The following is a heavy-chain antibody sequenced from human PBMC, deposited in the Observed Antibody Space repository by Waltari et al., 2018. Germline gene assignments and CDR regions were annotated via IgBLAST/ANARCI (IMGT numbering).Heavy chain of an antibody. J-gene: IGHJ4*02. CDR2: INRGGST. D-gene: IGHD3-10*01. V-gene: IGHV4-34*02. Sequence: QVQLQQWGAGLLKPSETLSLTCAVYGGSFSGYYCSWIRQPPGKGLGWIGEINRGGSTNYNPSLKSRVTISVDTSKNQFSLKVSSVTAADTAVYYCARGYGSGSYYGYWGQGTLVTVSS. CDR3: ARGYGSGSYYGY. CDR1: GGSFSGYY.